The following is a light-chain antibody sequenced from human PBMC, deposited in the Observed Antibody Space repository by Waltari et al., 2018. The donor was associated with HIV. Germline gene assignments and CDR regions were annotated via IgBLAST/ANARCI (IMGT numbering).Light chain of an antibody. V-gene: IGKV3-15*01. CDR2: GSS. CDR3: QQYNKWPET. J-gene: IGKJ1*01. CDR1: QSGSSN. Sequence: EIVMTQSPATLSVSPGERATLSCRASQSGSSNLAWYQQKPGQAPRLLICGSSTRATGIASRFGGRGSGKEFTLTISRQQSEYVADYCWQQYNKWPETFGQGTKVEIK.